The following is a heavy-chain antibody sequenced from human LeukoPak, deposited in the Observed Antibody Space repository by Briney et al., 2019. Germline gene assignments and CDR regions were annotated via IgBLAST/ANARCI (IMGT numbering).Heavy chain of an antibody. CDR3: ARGSVYDFDY. CDR1: GGSISSYY. D-gene: IGHD5/OR15-5a*01. J-gene: IGHJ4*02. Sequence: PSETLTLTCTVSGGSISSYYWSWIRQAPGKGLEWIAYIYYSGSTNYNPSLKSRLTISVNTSKNQCSLKLSSGTAADTAVYDCARGSVYDFDYWGQGTLVTVSS. CDR2: IYYSGST. V-gene: IGHV4-59*01.